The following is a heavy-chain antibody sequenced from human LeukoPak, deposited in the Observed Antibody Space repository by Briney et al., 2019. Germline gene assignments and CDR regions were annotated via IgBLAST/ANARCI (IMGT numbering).Heavy chain of an antibody. CDR2: SSGSGSIT. CDR1: GFTSSSYV. J-gene: IGHJ3*02. CDR3: AKDLSSGYYDAFDI. D-gene: IGHD3-22*01. Sequence: GGSLRLSCAASGFTSSSYVMSWVRQAPGKGLEWVSASSGSGSITYYADSVKGRFTISRDNSNNTLYLQMNSLRADDTAVYYCAKDLSSGYYDAFDIWGQGTMVTVSS. V-gene: IGHV3-23*01.